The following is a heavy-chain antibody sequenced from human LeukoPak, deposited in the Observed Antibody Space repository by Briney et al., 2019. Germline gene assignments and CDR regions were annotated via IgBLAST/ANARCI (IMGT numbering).Heavy chain of an antibody. V-gene: IGHV1-2*06. CDR3: ARAYYYDSSGYSTSNYFDY. Sequence: HRASVKVSCKASGYTFTGYYMHWVRQAPGQGLEWVGLLNPNNGGTNYAQKFQGRVTMTSDTSVKTAYMELSRLRSDDTAVYYCARAYYYDSSGYSTSNYFDYWGQGTLVTVSS. D-gene: IGHD3-22*01. J-gene: IGHJ4*02. CDR2: LNPNNGGT. CDR1: GYTFTGYY.